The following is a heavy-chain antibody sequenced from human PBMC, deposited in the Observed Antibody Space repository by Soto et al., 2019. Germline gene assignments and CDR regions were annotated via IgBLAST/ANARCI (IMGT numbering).Heavy chain of an antibody. CDR1: GGSISSGGYY. J-gene: IGHJ4*02. V-gene: IGHV4-31*03. Sequence: QVQLQESGPGLVKPSQTLSLTCTVSGGSISSGGYYWRWIRQHPGKGLEWIGYIDYSGSTYYNTSLKSRVTISVDTSKNQSSLKLSSVTAAETAVYYCARYKAGPIDHWGQGTLVTVTS. CDR3: ARYKAGPIDH. CDR2: IDYSGST. D-gene: IGHD6-13*01.